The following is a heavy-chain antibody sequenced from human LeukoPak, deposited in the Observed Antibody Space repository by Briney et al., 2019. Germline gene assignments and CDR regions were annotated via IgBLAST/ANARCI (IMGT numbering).Heavy chain of an antibody. CDR2: ISGSGGST. J-gene: IGHJ1*01. D-gene: IGHD3-10*01. CDR3: AKFSTGYGSGSRSFQH. Sequence: PGGSLRLSCAASGFTFSSYAMSWVRQAPGKGLEWVSAISGSGGSTYYADSVKGRFTISRDNSKNTLYLQMNSLRAEDTAVYYCAKFSTGYGSGSRSFQHWGQGTLVTVSS. CDR1: GFTFSSYA. V-gene: IGHV3-23*01.